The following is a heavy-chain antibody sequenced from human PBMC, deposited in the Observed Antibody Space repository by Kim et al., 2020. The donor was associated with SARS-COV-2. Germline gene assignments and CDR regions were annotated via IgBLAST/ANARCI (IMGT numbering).Heavy chain of an antibody. Sequence: GGSLRLSCAASGFTFSSYSMNWVRQAPGKGLEWVSSVSSSSSYKYYADSLKGRFTISRDNARNSLYLQMNSLRAEDTAVYYCARGSADYPDVYVDLDYWGQGTLVTVSS. CDR2: VSSSSSYK. J-gene: IGHJ4*02. D-gene: IGHD4-17*01. CDR1: GFTFSSYS. V-gene: IGHV3-21*01. CDR3: ARGSADYPDVYVDLDY.